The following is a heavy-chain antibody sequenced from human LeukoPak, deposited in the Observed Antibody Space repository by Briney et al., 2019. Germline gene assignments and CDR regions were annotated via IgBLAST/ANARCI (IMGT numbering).Heavy chain of an antibody. CDR3: AKSNGYGLVDI. CDR1: GYSINSDYY. V-gene: IGHV4-38-2*01. Sequence: SETLSLTCAVSGYSINSDYYWGWIRQPPGKGLEWIGNIFYSGSTYYSPSLKSRVTISLDTSRNQFSLKLTSVTAADTAVYYCAKSNGYGLVDIWGQGTMVTVSS. J-gene: IGHJ3*02. D-gene: IGHD3-10*01. CDR2: IFYSGST.